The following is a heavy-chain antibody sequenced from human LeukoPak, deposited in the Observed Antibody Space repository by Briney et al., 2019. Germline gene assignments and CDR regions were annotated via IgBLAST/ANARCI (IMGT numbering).Heavy chain of an antibody. Sequence: EASVKVSCKASGYTFTSYGISWVRQAPGQGLEWMGWISACNGNTNYAQKLQGRVTMTTDTSTSTAYMELRSLRSDDTAVYYCAAGISDSSGYFPFDYWGQGTLVTVSS. J-gene: IGHJ4*02. CDR1: GYTFTSYG. D-gene: IGHD3-22*01. V-gene: IGHV1-18*01. CDR3: AAGISDSSGYFPFDY. CDR2: ISACNGNT.